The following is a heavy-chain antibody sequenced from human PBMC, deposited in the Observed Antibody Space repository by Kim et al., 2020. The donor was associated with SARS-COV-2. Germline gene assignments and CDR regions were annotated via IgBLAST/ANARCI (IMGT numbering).Heavy chain of an antibody. CDR2: ISSSSSYI. V-gene: IGHV3-21*01. Sequence: GGSLRLSCAASGFTFSSYSMNWVRQAPGKGLEWVSSISSSSSYIYYAGSVKGRFTISRDNAKNSLYLQLNSLRAEDTAVYYCARIVATTPTDSYYYYYYMDVWGKGTTVTVSS. CDR1: GFTFSSYS. CDR3: ARIVATTPTDSYYYYYYMDV. D-gene: IGHD5-12*01. J-gene: IGHJ6*03.